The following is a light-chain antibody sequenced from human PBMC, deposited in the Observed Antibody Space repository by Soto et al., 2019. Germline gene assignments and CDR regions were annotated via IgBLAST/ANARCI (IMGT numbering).Light chain of an antibody. J-gene: IGLJ1*01. CDR1: SSDVGIYNL. Sequence: QSALTQPASVSGSPGQSITISCTGTSSDVGIYNLVSWYQQHPGKAPKLMIYEGTKRPSGVSHRFSGSRSGNTASLTISGLQAEDEADYYCCSYSRSSTYVFGSGTKVTVL. CDR3: CSYSRSSTYV. V-gene: IGLV2-23*01. CDR2: EGT.